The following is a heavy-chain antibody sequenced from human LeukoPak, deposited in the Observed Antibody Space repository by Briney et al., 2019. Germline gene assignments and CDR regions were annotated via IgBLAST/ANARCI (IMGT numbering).Heavy chain of an antibody. Sequence: PSETLSLTCAVYGGSFSGYYWSWIRQPPGKGLEWIGEINHSGSTNYNPSLKSRVTISVDTSKNQFSLKLSSVTAADTAVYYCARDGACSSTSCYDNWFDPWGQGTLVTVSS. J-gene: IGHJ5*02. V-gene: IGHV4-34*01. CDR3: ARDGACSSTSCYDNWFDP. CDR2: INHSGST. CDR1: GGSFSGYY. D-gene: IGHD2-2*01.